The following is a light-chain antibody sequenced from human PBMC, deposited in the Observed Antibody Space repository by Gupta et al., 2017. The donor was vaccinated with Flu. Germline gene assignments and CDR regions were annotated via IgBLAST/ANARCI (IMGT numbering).Light chain of an antibody. V-gene: IGKV1-33*01. CDR2: DAS. Sequence: DIQMTQSPSSLSASVGDTVIITCQASQDISEYLNWYQQKPGKAPKLLILDASYLETGVPSRFSARGSGTDFSLIISSLKSDDFATYYCQQYDKGPYSFGQGTRLEIK. CDR1: QDISEY. J-gene: IGKJ2*03. CDR3: QQYDKGPYS.